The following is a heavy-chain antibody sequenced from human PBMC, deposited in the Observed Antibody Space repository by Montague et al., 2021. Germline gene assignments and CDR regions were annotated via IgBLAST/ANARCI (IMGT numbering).Heavy chain of an antibody. CDR1: DFTFSTYA. J-gene: IGHJ4*02. CDR3: AREVAPGSGSNSVDY. CDR2: IWYDGSNK. V-gene: IGHV3-33*01. Sequence: SLRLSCAASDFTFSTYAMHWVRQAPGKGLEWVAVIWYDGSNKFYADSVKGRFTISRDNSKNMLYLQMNNLRAEDTAMYYCAREVAPGSGSNSVDYWGQGTLVTVSS. D-gene: IGHD3-10*01.